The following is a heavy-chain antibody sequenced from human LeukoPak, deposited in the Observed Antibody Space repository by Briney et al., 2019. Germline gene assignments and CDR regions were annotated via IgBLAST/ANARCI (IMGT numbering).Heavy chain of an antibody. D-gene: IGHD2-2*02. Sequence: PGGSLRLSCAASGFTVSSNYMSWVRQAPGKGLEWVSVIYSGGSTYYADSVKGRFTISRDNSKNTLYLQMNSLRAEDTAMYYCARDRGYCSSTSCYRWFDPWGQGTLVTVSS. V-gene: IGHV3-53*01. CDR1: GFTVSSNY. CDR2: IYSGGST. J-gene: IGHJ5*02. CDR3: ARDRGYCSSTSCYRWFDP.